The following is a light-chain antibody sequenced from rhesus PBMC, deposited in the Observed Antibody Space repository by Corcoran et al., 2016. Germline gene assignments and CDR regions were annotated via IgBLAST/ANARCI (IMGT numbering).Light chain of an antibody. CDR2: AAS. V-gene: IGKV1-43*02. CDR3: LQYNSDPFT. CDR1: QGISTY. Sequence: DIQMTQSPSSLSASVGDRVTITCRASQGISTYLNWYQQKPGKAPKRLIYAASSLESGVPSRFSGSGSGTDVTLTISSLQPEDFATYYGLQYNSDPFTFGPGTKLDIK. J-gene: IGKJ3*01.